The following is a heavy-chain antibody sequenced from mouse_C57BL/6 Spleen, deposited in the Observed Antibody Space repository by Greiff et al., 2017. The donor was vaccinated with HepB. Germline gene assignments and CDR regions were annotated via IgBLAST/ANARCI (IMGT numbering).Heavy chain of an antibody. CDR2: INPSNGGT. J-gene: IGHJ3*01. CDR1: GYTFTSYW. V-gene: IGHV1-53*01. Sequence: VQLQQSGTELVKPGASVKLSCKASGYTFTSYWMHWVKQRPGQGLEWIGNINPSNGGTNYNEKFKSKVTLTVDKSSRTAYMQLSSLTSEGSAVYYCASSGELGAYAYWGQGTLVTVSA. CDR3: ASSGELGAYAY. D-gene: IGHD3-1*01.